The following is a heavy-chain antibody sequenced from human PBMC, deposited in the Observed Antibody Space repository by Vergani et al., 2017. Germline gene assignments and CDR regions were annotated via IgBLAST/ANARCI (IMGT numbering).Heavy chain of an antibody. D-gene: IGHD2-2*02. Sequence: QVQLQESGPGLVKPPGTLSLTCAVSGDSISSNNCWTWVRQPPGKGLEWIGEICHTEDTKNSPSRKSRVTVSVDESRNLFSLRLNSVTAADTAVYYCATIGYRRWGYYFDYWGQGILVTVSS. CDR2: ICHTEDT. J-gene: IGHJ4*02. CDR1: GDSISSNNC. V-gene: IGHV4-4*03. CDR3: ATIGYRRWGYYFDY.